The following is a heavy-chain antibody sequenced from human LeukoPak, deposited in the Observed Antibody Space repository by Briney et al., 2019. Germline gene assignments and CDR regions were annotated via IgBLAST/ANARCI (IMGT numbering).Heavy chain of an antibody. V-gene: IGHV3-23*01. CDR1: GFTFTNYA. Sequence: GGSLRLSCAASGFTFTNYAMSWVRQAPGKGLEWVSSISGSGSSKYFADSVKGRITISRDNSKNTLYVQMNSLRVEDTAVYYCARDARPKARSPTDYWGQGTLVTVSS. D-gene: IGHD6-6*01. CDR2: ISGSGSSK. CDR3: ARDARPKARSPTDY. J-gene: IGHJ4*02.